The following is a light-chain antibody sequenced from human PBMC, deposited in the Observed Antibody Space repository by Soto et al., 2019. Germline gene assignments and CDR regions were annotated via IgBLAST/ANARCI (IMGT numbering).Light chain of an antibody. Sequence: EIVWTQSPATRSLSPGERAPLSCRASQSVSRNYLVWYQQKPGQDPRLLIYGASSRATGIPDRFSGSGSGTDFTLTISGLETEDFAVYYCQQYDSSPKTFGQGTKVDIK. CDR3: QQYDSSPKT. CDR1: QSVSRNY. J-gene: IGKJ1*01. V-gene: IGKV3-20*01. CDR2: GAS.